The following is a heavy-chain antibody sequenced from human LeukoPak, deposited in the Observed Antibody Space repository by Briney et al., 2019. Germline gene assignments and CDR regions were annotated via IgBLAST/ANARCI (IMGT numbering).Heavy chain of an antibody. CDR1: GYTFTGYY. CDR3: ARDPAGGQWLNFDY. D-gene: IGHD6-19*01. CDR2: INPNSGCT. J-gene: IGHJ4*02. Sequence: ASVKVSCKASGYTFTGYYMHWVRQAPGQRREWMGWINPNSGCTNYAQKFQGRVTMTRDTSISTAYMELSRMRSDDTAVYYCARDPAGGQWLNFDYWGQGTLVTVSS. V-gene: IGHV1-2*02.